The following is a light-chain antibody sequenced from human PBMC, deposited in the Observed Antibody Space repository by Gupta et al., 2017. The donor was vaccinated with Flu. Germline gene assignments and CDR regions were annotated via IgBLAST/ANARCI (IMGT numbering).Light chain of an antibody. CDR3: QQYGSSPYT. Sequence: GTLSLSPGERATLSCRASQSVSSSSLAWYQQKPGQAPRLLIYGASRRATGIPDRFSGSGSGTDFTLTISRLEPEDFAVYYCQQYGSSPYTFGQGTKLEIK. CDR2: GAS. J-gene: IGKJ2*01. CDR1: QSVSSSS. V-gene: IGKV3-20*01.